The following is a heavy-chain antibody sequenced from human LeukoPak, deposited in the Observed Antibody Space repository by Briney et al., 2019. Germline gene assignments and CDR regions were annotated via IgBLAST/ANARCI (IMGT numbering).Heavy chain of an antibody. D-gene: IGHD3-10*01. CDR3: VRGSGSPLRQSWFDP. CDR1: GGSISSYY. J-gene: IGHJ5*02. CDR2: IYYSGST. V-gene: IGHV4-59*01. Sequence: SQTLSLTCTVSGGSISSYYWSWIRQPPGKGLEWIGYIYYSGSTNYNPSLKSRVTLSVDTSKNQFSLKLSSVTAADTAVYYCVRGSGSPLRQSWFDPWGQGTLVTVSS.